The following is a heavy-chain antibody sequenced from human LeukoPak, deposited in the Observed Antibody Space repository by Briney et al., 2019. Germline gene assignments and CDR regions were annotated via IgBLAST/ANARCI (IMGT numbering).Heavy chain of an antibody. J-gene: IGHJ5*02. D-gene: IGHD6-19*01. CDR3: ARDYVAVALRMYNCFDP. CDR2: INPNSGGT. Sequence: GASVKVSCKASGYTFTGYYMHWVRQAPGQGLEWMGWINPNSGGTNYAQKFQGRVTMTRDTSISTAYMELSRLRSDDTAVYYCARDYVAVALRMYNCFDPWGQGTLVTVSS. CDR1: GYTFTGYY. V-gene: IGHV1-2*02.